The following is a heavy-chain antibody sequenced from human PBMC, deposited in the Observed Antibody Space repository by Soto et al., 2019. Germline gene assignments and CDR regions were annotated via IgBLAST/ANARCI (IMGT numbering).Heavy chain of an antibody. CDR3: ARDRDIVLVPADHWFDP. D-gene: IGHD2-2*01. CDR1: GGTFSSYA. CDR2: IIPIFGTA. Sequence: SVKVSCKASGGTFSSYAISWVRQAPGQGLEWMGGIIPIFGTANYAQKFQGRVTITADESTSTAYMELSSLRSEDTAVYYCARDRDIVLVPADHWFDPWGQGTLVTVSS. J-gene: IGHJ5*02. V-gene: IGHV1-69*13.